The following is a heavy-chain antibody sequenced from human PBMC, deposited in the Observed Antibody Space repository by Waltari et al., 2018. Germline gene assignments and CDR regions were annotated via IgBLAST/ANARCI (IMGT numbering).Heavy chain of an antibody. Sequence: EVQLVESGGGLIQPGGSLRLSCAASGFTVTDNYMIWVRQAPGTGLEWVSFIYTDGRTYYTDSVKGRCTFSRDDSKNTLYLQMNSLRAEDTAMYYCARDGFPDDYGDYLGYWGQGTLVTVSS. CDR1: GFTVTDNY. V-gene: IGHV3-53*01. J-gene: IGHJ4*02. D-gene: IGHD4-17*01. CDR3: ARDGFPDDYGDYLGY. CDR2: IYTDGRT.